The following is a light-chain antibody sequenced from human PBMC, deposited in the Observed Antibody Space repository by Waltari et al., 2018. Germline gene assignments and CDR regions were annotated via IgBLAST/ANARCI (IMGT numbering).Light chain of an antibody. CDR2: KVS. Sequence: DVVMTQSPLSLAVTLGQPASISCWSSQSLVQSDGNTFLNWFHQRPGQSPRRLIYKVSNRESGVPDRFSGSGSGTDFTLKISRVEAEDVGIYYCLQSSQWPYAFGQGTKPEIK. J-gene: IGKJ2*01. V-gene: IGKV2-30*02. CDR3: LQSSQWPYA. CDR1: QSLVQSDGNTF.